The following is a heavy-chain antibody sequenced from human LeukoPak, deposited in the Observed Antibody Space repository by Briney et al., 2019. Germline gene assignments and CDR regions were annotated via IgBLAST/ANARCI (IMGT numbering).Heavy chain of an antibody. CDR1: GFTFSSYA. J-gene: IGHJ6*02. CDR2: IKSKTDGGTT. V-gene: IGHV3-15*01. D-gene: IGHD3-3*01. CDR3: TTGWPEWPKPQDYYYYGMDV. Sequence: KAGGSLRLSCAASGFTFSSYAMSWVRQAPGKGLEWVGRIKSKTDGGTTDYAAPVKGGFTISRDDSKNTLYLQMNSLKTEDTAVYYCTTGWPEWPKPQDYYYYGMDVWGQGTTVTVSS.